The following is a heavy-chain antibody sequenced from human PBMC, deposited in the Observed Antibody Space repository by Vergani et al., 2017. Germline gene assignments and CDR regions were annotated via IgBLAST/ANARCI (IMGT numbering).Heavy chain of an antibody. CDR3: VYRKADSETTGCFSAGYYYCYIDV. CDR1: GFSLNTRGVS. J-gene: IGHJ6*03. CDR2: IYWNAAQ. V-gene: IGHV2-5*04. D-gene: IGHD2-2*01. Sequence: QITLKESGPTLVKPTQTLTLTCTFSGFSLNTRGVSVAWIRQPPGKALDWLALIYWNAAQHYSPSLNNRVTITKDTSKNQVVLTMTNMDYVDTGTYYCVYRKADSETTGCFSAGYYYCYIDVGGKGTTVTVSS.